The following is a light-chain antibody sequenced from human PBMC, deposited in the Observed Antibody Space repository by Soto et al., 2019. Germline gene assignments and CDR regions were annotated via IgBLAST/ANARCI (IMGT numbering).Light chain of an antibody. J-gene: IGKJ4*01. CDR3: QQYGSSPPLT. CDR1: QSVSSNY. CDR2: GAS. Sequence: EIVMTQSPGTLSLSPGERVTLSCRASQSVSSNYLAWYQQKPGQAPRLLIYGASSRATGIPDRFSGSGSGTDFTLTISRLEPEDFVVYYCQQYGSSPPLTFGGGTKV. V-gene: IGKV3-20*01.